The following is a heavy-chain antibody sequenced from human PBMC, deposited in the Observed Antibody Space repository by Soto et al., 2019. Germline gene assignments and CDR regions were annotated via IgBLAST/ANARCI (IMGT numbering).Heavy chain of an antibody. CDR2: IYYSGNT. CDR3: ARTGYSGYDPTEFDY. Sequence: QVQLQESGPGLVKPSGTLSLTCAVSGGSISSRNWWSWVRQPPGKGLEWIGDIYYSGNTNYNPSLKSRVTMSVDKSKNQFSLKLSSVTAADTAVYYCARTGYSGYDPTEFDYWGQGTLVTVSS. V-gene: IGHV4-4*02. D-gene: IGHD5-12*01. CDR1: GGSISSRNW. J-gene: IGHJ4*02.